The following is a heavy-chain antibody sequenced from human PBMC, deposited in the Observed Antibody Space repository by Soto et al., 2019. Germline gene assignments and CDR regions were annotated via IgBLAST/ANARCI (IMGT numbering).Heavy chain of an antibody. CDR3: ARRKERSGPHYFDY. D-gene: IGHD6-25*01. CDR1: GGTFSSYA. V-gene: IGHV1-8*02. Sequence: ASVKVSCKASGGTFSSYAISWVRQATGQGLEWMGWMNPYSGNTGYAQKFQGRVTATRNTSISTVYMELSGLRPDDTAVYYCARRKERSGPHYFDYWGQGSQVTVSS. J-gene: IGHJ4*02. CDR2: MNPYSGNT.